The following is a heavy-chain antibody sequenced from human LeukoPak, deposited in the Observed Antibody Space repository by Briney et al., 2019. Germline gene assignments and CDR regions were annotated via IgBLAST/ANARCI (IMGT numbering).Heavy chain of an antibody. J-gene: IGHJ4*02. CDR2: INWNGAST. V-gene: IGHV3-20*04. Sequence: GGSLRLSCAASGFTFDNYAMSWVRPAPGKGLEWVSGINWNGASTGYADSVKGRFTISKDNAKNSLYLQMNGLRAEDTALYYCAREVRSGWSYYFDYWGQGTLVTVSS. D-gene: IGHD6-19*01. CDR3: AREVRSGWSYYFDY. CDR1: GFTFDNYA.